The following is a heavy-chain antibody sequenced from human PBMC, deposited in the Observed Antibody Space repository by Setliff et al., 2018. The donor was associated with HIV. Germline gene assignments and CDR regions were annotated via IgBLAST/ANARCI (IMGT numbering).Heavy chain of an antibody. J-gene: IGHJ6*03. D-gene: IGHD2-21*01. V-gene: IGHV4-38-2*02. CDR3: ARAMRGVVFKTNYYFMDV. CDR1: GYSISSGYY. Sequence: PSETLSLTCTVSGYSISSGYYWGWIRQPPGKGLGWIGSIYHSGSTYYNPSLKSRVTISVDTSKNQFSLKLSSVTAADTAVYYCARAMRGVVFKTNYYFMDVWGKGTAVTVSS. CDR2: IYHSGST.